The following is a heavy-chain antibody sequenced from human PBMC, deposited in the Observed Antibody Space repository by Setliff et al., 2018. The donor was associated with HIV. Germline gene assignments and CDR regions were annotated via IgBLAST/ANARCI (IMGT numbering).Heavy chain of an antibody. Sequence: GASVKVSCKASGYRFNTYGISWVRQAPGQGLEWMGWISPYNGDTRFAQSLQGRVTLTTDTSTNTAYMERRTLRSDDTAVYFCVRGVTRDISGYYRDEYFQPWGQGTPVTVSS. CDR3: VRGVTRDISGYYRDEYFQP. D-gene: IGHD3-22*01. CDR2: ISPYNGDT. V-gene: IGHV1-18*01. J-gene: IGHJ1*01. CDR1: GYRFNTYG.